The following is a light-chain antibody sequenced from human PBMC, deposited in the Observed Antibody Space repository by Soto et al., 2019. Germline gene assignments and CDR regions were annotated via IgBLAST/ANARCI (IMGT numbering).Light chain of an antibody. Sequence: QSALTQPASVSGSPGQSITISCTGTSSDVGGYNYVSWYQQHPGKAPKLMIYDVSNRPSGVSNRFSGSKSGNTASLTISGLQAEDEADYYCSSYTISSTRVFGTGTKVTVL. CDR1: SSDVGGYNY. CDR3: SSYTISSTRV. J-gene: IGLJ1*01. V-gene: IGLV2-14*01. CDR2: DVS.